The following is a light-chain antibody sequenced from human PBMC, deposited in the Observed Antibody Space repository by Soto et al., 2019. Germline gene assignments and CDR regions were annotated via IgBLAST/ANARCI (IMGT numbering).Light chain of an antibody. CDR1: QTISTY. Sequence: DIQMTQSPSSLSASVGDRVTITCRAGQTISTYLNWYQQRPWKAPKLLIYAASNLQGGVTSRFSASGSGTDFTLTISSLQPEDFATYYCQQSYSTPYTFGQGPEMEIK. CDR2: AAS. CDR3: QQSYSTPYT. J-gene: IGKJ2*01. V-gene: IGKV1-39*01.